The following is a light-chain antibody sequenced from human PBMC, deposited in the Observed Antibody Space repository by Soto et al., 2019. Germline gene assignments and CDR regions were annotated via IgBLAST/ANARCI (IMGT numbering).Light chain of an antibody. CDR2: DVN. V-gene: IGLV2-14*03. CDR1: RSDIGAYNF. Sequence: QSALTQPASVSGSPGQSITISCTGTRSDIGAYNFVSWYQQHPGKAPKLILYDVNIRPSGVSYRFSGSKSGNTASLTISGLQAEDEADYYCTSWTTSNTMIFGGGTKVTVL. J-gene: IGLJ2*01. CDR3: TSWTTSNTMI.